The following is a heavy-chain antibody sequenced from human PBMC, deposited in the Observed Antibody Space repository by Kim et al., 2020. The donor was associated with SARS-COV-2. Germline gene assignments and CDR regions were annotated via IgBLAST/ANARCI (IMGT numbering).Heavy chain of an antibody. J-gene: IGHJ6*02. V-gene: IGHV4-39*01. D-gene: IGHD6-19*01. CDR2: IFYSGST. Sequence: SETLSLTCTVSGGSISSSSYHWGWIRQPPGKGLEWIGSIFYSGSTYDNPSLKSRVTISVDTSKNQFSLKLSSVTAADTAVYYCARHQPTSIRSGWQWGYYGMYVWGQGTTVTVSS. CDR3: ARHQPTSIRSGWQWGYYGMYV. CDR1: GGSISSSSYH.